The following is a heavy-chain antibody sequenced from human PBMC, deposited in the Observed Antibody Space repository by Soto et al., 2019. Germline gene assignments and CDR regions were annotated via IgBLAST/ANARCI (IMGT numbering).Heavy chain of an antibody. CDR1: GFTFSSYA. D-gene: IGHD3-16*02. J-gene: IGHJ4*02. V-gene: IGHV3-23*01. CDR3: EKPRLSSYYFDD. CDR2: ISGSGGST. Sequence: EVQLLESGGGLVQPGGSLRLSCAASGFTFSSYAMNWLRQAPGKGLEWVSAISGSGGSTYYADSVKGRFTISRDNSKKTLYRKRNTVRAEDTAVYYCEKPRLSSYYFDDWGQGTLVTVSS.